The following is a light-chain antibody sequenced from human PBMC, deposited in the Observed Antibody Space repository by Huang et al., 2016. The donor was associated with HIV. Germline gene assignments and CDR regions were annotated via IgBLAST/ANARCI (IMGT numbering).Light chain of an antibody. V-gene: IGKV1-39*01. CDR1: QSISSY. Sequence: DIQMTQSPSSLSASVGDRGTITCRASQSISSYLNWYQQKPGKAPKLPIYAASSLPNGVPSGFSGSGSGTDFTLTISSLQPEDIATYYCQQSYSTPRTFGQGTKVEIK. CDR3: QQSYSTPRT. CDR2: AAS. J-gene: IGKJ1*01.